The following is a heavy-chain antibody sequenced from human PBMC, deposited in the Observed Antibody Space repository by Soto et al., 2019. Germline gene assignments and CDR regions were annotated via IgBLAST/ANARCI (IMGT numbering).Heavy chain of an antibody. V-gene: IGHV4-39*01. CDR1: GGFLRQSTYY. CDR2: IFHSGST. CDR3: ASAPGFNLFDS. Sequence: SEDLSLPHIFSGGFLRQSTYYGGWIRQPPGKGLEWIGSIFHSGSTYYNLSLKSRVTLSVDTSKNRFYLRLSSVTAADTAVYYCASAPGFNLFDSWGQGTLVTVSS. J-gene: IGHJ4*02. D-gene: IGHD5-12*01.